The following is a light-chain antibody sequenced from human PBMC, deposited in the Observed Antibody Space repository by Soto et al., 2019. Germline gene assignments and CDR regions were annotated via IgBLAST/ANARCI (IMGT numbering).Light chain of an antibody. J-gene: IGKJ1*01. Sequence: DIVMTQSPATLSVSPGERGTLSCRASKSVNSNLAWYQQKPGQAPRLLIYGASTRATDIPARFSGSGSGTEFTLTISSLQSEDFAVYYCQQYNNWPLWTFGQGTKVEIK. CDR2: GAS. CDR3: QQYNNWPLWT. V-gene: IGKV3-15*01. CDR1: KSVNSN.